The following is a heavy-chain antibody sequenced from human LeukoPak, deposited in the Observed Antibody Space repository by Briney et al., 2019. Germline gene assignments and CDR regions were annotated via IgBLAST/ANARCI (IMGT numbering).Heavy chain of an antibody. D-gene: IGHD6-13*01. J-gene: IGHJ5*02. V-gene: IGHV1-2*02. Sequence: ASVKVSCKASGYTFTGYYMHWVRQAPGQGLEWMGWINPNSGGTNYAQKFQGRVTMTRDTSISTAYMELSRLRSDDTAVYYCARVRHISSSWYLTWFDPWGQGTLVTVSS. CDR2: INPNSGGT. CDR3: ARVRHISSSWYLTWFDP. CDR1: GYTFTGYY.